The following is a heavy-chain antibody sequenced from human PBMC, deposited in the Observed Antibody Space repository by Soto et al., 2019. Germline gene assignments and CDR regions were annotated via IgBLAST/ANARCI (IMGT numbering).Heavy chain of an antibody. CDR1: GGFI. D-gene: IGHD3-3*01. CDR3: ARHPQRITIAAN. Sequence: PSETLSLTCTVSGGFIWGWIRQSPDKGLEWIGYIYNSGRYNYNPSLESRLTISIDTSKNQFSLKLSSVTAADTAVYYCARHPQRITIAANWGQGTLVTVSS. J-gene: IGHJ4*02. CDR2: IYNSGRY. V-gene: IGHV4-59*08.